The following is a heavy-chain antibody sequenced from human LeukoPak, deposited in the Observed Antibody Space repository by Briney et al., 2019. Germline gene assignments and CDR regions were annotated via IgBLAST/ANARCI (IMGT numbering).Heavy chain of an antibody. V-gene: IGHV1-8*01. J-gene: IGHJ4*02. CDR2: MNPDSGDT. Sequence: ASVKVSCKASGYTFTSYEINWVRQATGHGLEWMGWMNPDSGDTAYAQKFQGRIIMTRSTSITTAYVELSSLRSEDTAVYYCARGLGSYDSSELTWPMISFWGQGTQVTVSS. CDR3: ARGLGSYDSSELTWPMISF. CDR1: GYTFTSYE. D-gene: IGHD3-22*01.